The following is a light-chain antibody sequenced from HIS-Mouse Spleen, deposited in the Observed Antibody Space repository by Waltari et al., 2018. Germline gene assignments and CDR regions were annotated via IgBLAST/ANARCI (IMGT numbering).Light chain of an antibody. J-gene: IGLJ1*01. CDR3: CSYAGSYRV. V-gene: IGLV2-11*01. Sequence: QSALTQPRSVSGSPGQSVPISCTGTSSDVGGYNCVSGSQQHPGKAPKRMIYDVSKRPSGVPDRFSGSKSGNTASLTISGLQAEDEADYYCCSYAGSYRVFGTGTKVTVL. CDR2: DVS. CDR1: SSDVGGYNC.